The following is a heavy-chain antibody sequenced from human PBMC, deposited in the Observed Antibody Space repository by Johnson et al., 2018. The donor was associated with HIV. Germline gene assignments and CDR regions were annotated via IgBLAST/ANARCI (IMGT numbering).Heavy chain of an antibody. CDR3: ARSIVGAIVDAFDM. J-gene: IGHJ3*02. CDR1: GFTFDDYG. Sequence: VQLVESGGGVVRPGGSLRLSCAVSGFTFDDYGMSWVRQAPGKGLEWVSVIFSVGNTYYADSVTGRFTVSRDNARNSLYLQMNSLRAEDTAVYYCARSIVGAIVDAFDMWGQATMVTVSS. D-gene: IGHD1-26*01. V-gene: IGHV3-20*04. CDR2: IFSVGNT.